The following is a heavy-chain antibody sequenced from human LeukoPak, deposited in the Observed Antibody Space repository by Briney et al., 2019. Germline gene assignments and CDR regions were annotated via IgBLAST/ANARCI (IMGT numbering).Heavy chain of an antibody. J-gene: IGHJ4*02. CDR2: IYYSGST. Sequence: LRLSCAASGFTVSSIYMSWVRQAPGKGLEWIGYIYYSGSTYYNPSLQSRVTISLDTSKNQFSLRLSSVTAADTAVYYCARDFRGGTGGLDYWGQGTLVTVSS. D-gene: IGHD3/OR15-3a*01. CDR1: GFTVSSIY. CDR3: ARDFRGGTGGLDY. V-gene: IGHV4-30-4*08.